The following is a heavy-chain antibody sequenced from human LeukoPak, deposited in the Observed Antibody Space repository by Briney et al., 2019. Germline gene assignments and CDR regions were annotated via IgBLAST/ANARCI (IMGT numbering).Heavy chain of an antibody. CDR2: ISSSSSYT. CDR3: ARVGGHCTSTSCPPPDY. V-gene: IGHV3-11*06. J-gene: IGHJ4*01. Sequence: PGGSLGLSCAASGFTFSDYYMSWIRQAPGKGLEWVSYISSSSSYTNYADSVKGRFTISRDNAKSSLFLQMNSLRADDTAVYYCARVGGHCTSTSCPPPDYWGQGTLVTVSS. D-gene: IGHD2-2*01. CDR1: GFTFSDYY.